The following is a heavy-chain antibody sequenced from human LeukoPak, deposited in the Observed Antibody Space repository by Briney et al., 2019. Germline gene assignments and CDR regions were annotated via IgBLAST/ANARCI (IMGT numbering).Heavy chain of an antibody. V-gene: IGHV1-69*04. CDR1: GGTFSSYA. CDR2: IIPILGIA. CDR3: ARISSSSWYFNWFDP. D-gene: IGHD6-13*01. J-gene: IGHJ5*02. Sequence: SVKVSCKASGGTFSSYAISWVRQAPGQGLEWMGRIIPILGIANYAQKFQGRVTITADKSTSTAYMELSSLRSEDTAVYYCARISSSSWYFNWFDPWGQGTLVTVS.